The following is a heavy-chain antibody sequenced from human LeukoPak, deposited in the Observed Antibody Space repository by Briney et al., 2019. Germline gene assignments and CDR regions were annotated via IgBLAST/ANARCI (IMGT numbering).Heavy chain of an antibody. CDR1: GFTFSNAW. V-gene: IGHV3-15*01. D-gene: IGHD3-3*01. Sequence: GGSLSLSCAASGFTFSNAWMSWVRQAPGKGLEWVGRIKSKTDGGTTDYAAPVKGRFTISRDDSKNTLYLQMNSLKTEDTAVYYCTTLTYYDFWSGYPDYWGQGTLVTVSS. CDR2: IKSKTDGGTT. J-gene: IGHJ4*02. CDR3: TTLTYYDFWSGYPDY.